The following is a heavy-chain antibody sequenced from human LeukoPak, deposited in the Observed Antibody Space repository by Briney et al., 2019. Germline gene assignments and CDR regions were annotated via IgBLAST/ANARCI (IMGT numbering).Heavy chain of an antibody. J-gene: IGHJ5*02. CDR1: GGSISSYY. V-gene: IGHV4-59*01. Sequence: PSETLSLTCTVSGGSISSYYWSWIRQPPGKGLEWIGYIYYSGSTNYNPSLKSRVTISVDTSKNQFSLQLSSVTGADTAVYYCARSRIAVAERWFDPWGQGTLVTVSS. D-gene: IGHD6-19*01. CDR3: ARSRIAVAERWFDP. CDR2: IYYSGST.